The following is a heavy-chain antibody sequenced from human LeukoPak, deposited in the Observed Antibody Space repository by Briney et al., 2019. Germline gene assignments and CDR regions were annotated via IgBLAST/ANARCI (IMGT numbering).Heavy chain of an antibody. CDR3: ARDHCSSTSCFNFDC. Sequence: SETLSLTCTVSGGSISSYYWSWLRQPPGKGLEWSGYIYYSGSTNYNPSLKSRVTISVDTSKNQFSLKLSSVTAADTAVYYCARDHCSSTSCFNFDCWGQRTLVTVSS. V-gene: IGHV4-59*01. D-gene: IGHD2-2*01. CDR1: GGSISSYY. CDR2: IYYSGST. J-gene: IGHJ4*02.